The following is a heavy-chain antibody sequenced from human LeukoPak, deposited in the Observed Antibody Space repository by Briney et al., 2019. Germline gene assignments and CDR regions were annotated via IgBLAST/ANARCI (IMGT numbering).Heavy chain of an antibody. CDR1: GYTFTSYG. CDR3: ARDTTTGIDY. CDR2: INPSGGST. D-gene: IGHD1-1*01. Sequence: ASVKVSCKASGYTFTSYGISWVRQAPGQGLEWMGIINPSGGSTSYAQKFQGRVTMTRDTFTSTVYMELSSLRSEDTAVYYCARDTTTGIDYWGQGTLVTVSS. V-gene: IGHV1-46*01. J-gene: IGHJ4*02.